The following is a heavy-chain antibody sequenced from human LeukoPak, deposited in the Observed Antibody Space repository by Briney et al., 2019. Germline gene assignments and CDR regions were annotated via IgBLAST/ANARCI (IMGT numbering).Heavy chain of an antibody. Sequence: PSETLSLTCTVSVGSISHYFWSWIRQPPGQGLEWVGYVYYRGNTIYSPSLRSRVTISVDSSKNEFSLKMTSVTAADTAVYYCARHADIALYREGMDVWGKGTTVTVSS. J-gene: IGHJ6*04. CDR1: VGSISHYF. CDR2: VYYRGNT. V-gene: IGHV4-59*13. CDR3: ARHADIALYREGMDV. D-gene: IGHD2-15*01.